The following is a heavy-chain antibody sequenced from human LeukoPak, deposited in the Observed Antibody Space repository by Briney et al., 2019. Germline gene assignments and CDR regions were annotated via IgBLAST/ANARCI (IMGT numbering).Heavy chain of an antibody. CDR1: GYSFTNYW. CDR2: IYPADSDT. Sequence: HGESLKISCKGSGYSFTNYWVGWVRQMPGKGLEWMGIIYPADSDTRYSPSFQGQVTISAGKSISTAYLQWSSLKASDTAIYYCARRLYYANYYGMDVWGQGTTVTVSS. J-gene: IGHJ6*02. V-gene: IGHV5-51*01. D-gene: IGHD2-8*01. CDR3: ARRLYYANYYGMDV.